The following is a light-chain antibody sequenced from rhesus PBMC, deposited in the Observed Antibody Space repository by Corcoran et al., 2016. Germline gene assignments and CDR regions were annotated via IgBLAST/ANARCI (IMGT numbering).Light chain of an antibody. CDR1: SSDIGNYNY. CDR2: VVT. CDR3: SSYAGSGTYI. Sequence: QAALTQPRSVSGSPGQPVTISCTGTSSDIGNYNYVSWYQQHPGTAPKLLISVVTKRPAGVSDRFSGSKSGDTVSLTISGLQAEDEANYYCSSYAGSGTYIFGAATRLTVL. J-gene: IGLJ1*01. V-gene: IGLV2-32*02.